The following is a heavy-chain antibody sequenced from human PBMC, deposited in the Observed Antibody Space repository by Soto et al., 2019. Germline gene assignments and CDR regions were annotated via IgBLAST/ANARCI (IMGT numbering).Heavy chain of an antibody. CDR2: IYYSGST. CDR1: GGSISSSSYY. V-gene: IGHV4-39*01. J-gene: IGHJ4*02. Sequence: QLQLQESGPGLVKPSETLSLTCTVSGGSISSSSYYWGWIRQPPGKGLEWIGSIYYSGSTYYNPSLKSRVTISVDTSKNQFSLKLSSVTAADTAVYYCARLEARLVGLFDYWGQGTLVTVSS. D-gene: IGHD1-26*01. CDR3: ARLEARLVGLFDY.